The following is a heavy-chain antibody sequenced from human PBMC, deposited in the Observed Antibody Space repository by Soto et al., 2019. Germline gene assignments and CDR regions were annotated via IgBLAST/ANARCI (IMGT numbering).Heavy chain of an antibody. J-gene: IGHJ4*02. D-gene: IGHD5-18*01. CDR2: IFSSGST. CDR1: GGSINTFY. V-gene: IGHV4-4*07. Sequence: SETLSLTWTVSGGSINTFYWSWVRQPAGKGLEWIGRIFSSGSTSFNPSLESRVAMSVDTSKNHFSLNLSSVTAADMAVYYCAREGSYSAYNFAHGIQLWSFDSWRQGDLVTVSS. CDR3: AREGSYSAYNFAHGIQLWSFDS.